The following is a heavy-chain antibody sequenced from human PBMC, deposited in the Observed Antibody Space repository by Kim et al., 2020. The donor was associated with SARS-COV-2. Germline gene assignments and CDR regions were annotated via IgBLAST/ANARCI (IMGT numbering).Heavy chain of an antibody. J-gene: IGHJ4*02. CDR1: GYTLTELS. CDR3: ATGFAIEVVIVFDY. CDR2: FEPEDGET. V-gene: IGHV1-24*01. Sequence: ASVKVSCKVSGYTLTELSMHWVRQAPGKGLEWIGGFEPEDGETIYAQKFQGRVTMTEDTSTDTAYMELSSLRSEDTAVYYCATGFAIEVVIVFDYWGQGTLVTVSS. D-gene: IGHD3-3*01.